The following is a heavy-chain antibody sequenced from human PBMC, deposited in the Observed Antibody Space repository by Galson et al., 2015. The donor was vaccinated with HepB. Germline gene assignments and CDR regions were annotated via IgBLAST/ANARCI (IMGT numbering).Heavy chain of an antibody. D-gene: IGHD3-10*01. CDR2: ISYDGSNK. J-gene: IGHJ4*02. CDR3: AREVHPRGSAWGYFDY. Sequence: SLRLSCAASGFTFSSYAMHWVRQAPGKGLEWVAVISYDGSNKYYADSVKGRFTISRDNSKNTLYLQMNSLRAEDTAVYYCAREVHPRGSAWGYFDYWGQGTLVTVSS. CDR1: GFTFSSYA. V-gene: IGHV3-30-3*01.